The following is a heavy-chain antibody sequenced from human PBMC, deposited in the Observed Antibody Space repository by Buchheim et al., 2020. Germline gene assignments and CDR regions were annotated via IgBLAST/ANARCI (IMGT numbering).Heavy chain of an antibody. V-gene: IGHV4-34*01. J-gene: IGHJ6*02. CDR2: INHSGST. D-gene: IGHD3-16*01. CDR1: GGSFSGYY. Sequence: QVQLQQWGAGLLKPSETLSLTCAVCGGSFSGYYCSWIRQPPGKGLEWIGEINHSGSTNYNPSLKSRVTISVDTSKNQFSLKLRSGTAADTAVYYCASLGCWTYYYGMDVWGQGTT. CDR3: ASLGCWTYYYGMDV.